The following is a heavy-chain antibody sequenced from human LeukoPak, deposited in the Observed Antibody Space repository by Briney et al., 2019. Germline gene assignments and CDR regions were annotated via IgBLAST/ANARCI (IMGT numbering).Heavy chain of an antibody. J-gene: IGHJ6*03. V-gene: IGHV3-15*01. Sequence: MTGGSLRLSCAVSGFTFSNAWMSWVREAPGKGLEWVGRIKSKSDGGTTDYAAPVKGRFTISRDYSKNTLYLQMNSLTTEDTAVYYCTTDRAKWRMVREGYYYYMDVWGKGTTVTISS. CDR2: IKSKSDGGTT. D-gene: IGHD3-10*01. CDR3: TTDRAKWRMVREGYYYYMDV. CDR1: GFTFSNAW.